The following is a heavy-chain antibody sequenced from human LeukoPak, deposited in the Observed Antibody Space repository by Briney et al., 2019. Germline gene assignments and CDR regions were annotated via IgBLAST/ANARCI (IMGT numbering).Heavy chain of an antibody. CDR1: GGSISTYY. J-gene: IGHJ6*02. Sequence: SETLSLTCSVSGGSISTYYWSWIRQPAGKGLEWIGRIKNSGNTNYNPSLESRVTLSLDTSKNQFSLNLSSVTAADTAVYYCARSYGSWYGMDVWGQGTTVTVSS. V-gene: IGHV4-4*07. D-gene: IGHD6-13*01. CDR3: ARSYGSWYGMDV. CDR2: IKNSGNT.